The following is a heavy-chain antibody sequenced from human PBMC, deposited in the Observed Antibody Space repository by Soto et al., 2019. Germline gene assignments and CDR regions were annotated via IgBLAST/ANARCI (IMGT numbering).Heavy chain of an antibody. J-gene: IGHJ5*02. CDR2: ISSSSSYI. CDR1: GFTFSSYS. CDR3: ARGKGFLEWSSRTFDP. D-gene: IGHD3-3*01. Sequence: PGGSLRLSCAASGFTFSSYSMNWVRQAPGKGLEWVSSISSSSSYIYYADSVKGRFTISRDNAKNSLYLQMNSLRAEDTAVYYCARGKGFLEWSSRTFDPWGQGTLVTVSS. V-gene: IGHV3-21*01.